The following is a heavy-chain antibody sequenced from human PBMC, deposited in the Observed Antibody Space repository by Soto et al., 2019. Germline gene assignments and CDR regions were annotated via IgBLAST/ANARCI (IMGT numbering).Heavy chain of an antibody. CDR2: IYYSGST. J-gene: IGHJ3*02. V-gene: IGHV4-39*07. CDR1: GGSISSSRYY. CDR3: ARDRGVTRKFDAFDI. Sequence: SETLSLTCTVSGGSISSSRYYWGWIRQPPGKGLEWIGSIYYSGSTYYNPSLKSRVTISVDTSKNQFSLKLSSVTAADTAVYYCARDRGVTRKFDAFDILGQGTMVTVS. D-gene: IGHD3-10*01.